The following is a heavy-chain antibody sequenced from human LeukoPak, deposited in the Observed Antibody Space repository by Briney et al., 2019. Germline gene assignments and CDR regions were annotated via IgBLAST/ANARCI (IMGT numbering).Heavy chain of an antibody. CDR2: IYYSGST. Sequence: ASETLSLTCTVSGGSISSSSYYWGWIRQPPGKGLEWIGSIYYSGSTYYNPSLKSRVTISVDTSKTQFSLKLSSVTAADTAVYYCARDRDAYQNWFDPWGQGTLVTVSS. V-gene: IGHV4-39*07. D-gene: IGHD2-2*01. CDR3: ARDRDAYQNWFDP. CDR1: GGSISSSSYY. J-gene: IGHJ5*02.